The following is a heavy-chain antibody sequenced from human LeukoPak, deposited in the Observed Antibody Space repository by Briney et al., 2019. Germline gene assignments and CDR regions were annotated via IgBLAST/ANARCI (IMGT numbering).Heavy chain of an antibody. CDR2: INPSGGST. D-gene: IGHD2-21*02. J-gene: IGHJ4*02. CDR3: ARGSYVVVTAHTFDY. Sequence: ASVKVSCKASGYTFTSYYMHWVRQAPGQGLEWMGIINPSGGSTSYAQKFQGRVTMTRGTSTSTVYMELSSLRSEDTAVYYCARGSYVVVTAHTFDYWGQGTLVTVSS. CDR1: GYTFTSYY. V-gene: IGHV1-46*01.